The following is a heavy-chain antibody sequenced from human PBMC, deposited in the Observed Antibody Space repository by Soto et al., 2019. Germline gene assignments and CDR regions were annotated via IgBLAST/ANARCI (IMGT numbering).Heavy chain of an antibody. D-gene: IGHD5-18*01. CDR3: AKEPKIQLWLHYVDY. CDR1: GFTFSNYG. J-gene: IGHJ4*02. Sequence: QVQLVQSGGNVVQPGRSLRLSCAASGFTFSNYGMHWVRQAPGKGLEWLAFISHDGSNTYYADSVKGRFTISRDNSKNTLYLQMNSLSAEDTAVFYCAKEPKIQLWLHYVDYWCQGTLVTVSS. CDR2: ISHDGSNT. V-gene: IGHV3-30*18.